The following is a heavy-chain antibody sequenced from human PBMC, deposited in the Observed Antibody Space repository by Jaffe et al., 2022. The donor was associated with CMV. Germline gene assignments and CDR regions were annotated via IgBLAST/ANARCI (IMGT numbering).Heavy chain of an antibody. V-gene: IGHV2-5*02. J-gene: IGHJ4*02. CDR1: GFSLSTDGVG. CDR2: IYWDDDR. CDR3: THIVGASPFDY. Sequence: QITLKESGPTLVKPTQTLTLTCAFSGFSLSTDGVGVGWIRQPPGKALEWLALIYWDDDRRYSPSLKSRLTITKDTSKNQVVLTMTNMDPVDTATYYCTHIVGASPFDYWGQGTLVTVSS. D-gene: IGHD1-26*01.